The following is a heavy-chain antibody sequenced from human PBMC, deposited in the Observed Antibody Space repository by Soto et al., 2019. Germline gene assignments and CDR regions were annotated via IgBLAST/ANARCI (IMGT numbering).Heavy chain of an antibody. J-gene: IGHJ6*03. CDR2: IYYSGST. V-gene: IGHV4-59*08. CDR3: ARLIGGEPAAPRGYYYFDVDV. Sequence: PSEALSLTCTVSGGSISRYYWSWIRQPPGKGLEWIGYIYYSGSTNYNPSLKSRVTISVDTSKNQFSLKLSSVTAADTAVYYCARLIGGEPAAPRGYYYFDVDVWGKGTTVTVS. CDR1: GGSISRYY. D-gene: IGHD2-2*01.